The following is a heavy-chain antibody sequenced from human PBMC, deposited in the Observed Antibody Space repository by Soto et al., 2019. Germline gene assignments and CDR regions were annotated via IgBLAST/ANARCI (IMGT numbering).Heavy chain of an antibody. J-gene: IGHJ6*02. CDR2: ISYDGSNK. D-gene: IGHD6-19*01. CDR3: ARDREHRAEASSAVAGYYYYYYGMDV. CDR1: GFTFSSYA. Sequence: GGSLRLSCAASGFTFSSYAMHWVRQAPGKGLEWVAVISYDGSNKYYADSVKGRFTISRDNSKNTLYLQMNSLRAEDTAVYYCARDREHRAEASSAVAGYYYYYYGMDVWGQGTTVTVSS. V-gene: IGHV3-30-3*01.